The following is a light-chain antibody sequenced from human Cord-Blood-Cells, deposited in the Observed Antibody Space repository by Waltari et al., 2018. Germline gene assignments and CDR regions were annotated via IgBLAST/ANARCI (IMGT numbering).Light chain of an antibody. CDR2: KDS. CDR3: QSADSSGTYV. Sequence: SYELTQPPPVSVSPGQTARITCSGDALPKHYAYWYQQKPGQAPVLVIYKDSERPSGIPERFSGPSSGTTVTLTISGVQAEDEADYYCQSADSSGTYVFGTGTKVTVL. V-gene: IGLV3-25*03. CDR1: ALPKHY. J-gene: IGLJ1*01.